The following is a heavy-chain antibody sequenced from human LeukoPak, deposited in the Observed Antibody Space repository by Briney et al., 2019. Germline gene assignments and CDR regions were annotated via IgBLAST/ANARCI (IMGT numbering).Heavy chain of an antibody. CDR3: ASGIVVIYRSAFDI. Sequence: ASVKVSCKASGYTFTSYDINWVRQATGQGLEWMGWMNPNSGNTGYAQKFQGRVTMTRNTSISTAYMELSSLRSEDTAVYYCASGIVVIYRSAFDIWGQGTMVTVSS. D-gene: IGHD3-22*01. CDR1: GYTFTSYD. J-gene: IGHJ3*02. CDR2: MNPNSGNT. V-gene: IGHV1-8*01.